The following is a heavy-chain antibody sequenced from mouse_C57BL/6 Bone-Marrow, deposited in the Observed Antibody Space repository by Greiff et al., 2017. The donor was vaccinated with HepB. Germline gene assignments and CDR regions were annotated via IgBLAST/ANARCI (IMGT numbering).Heavy chain of an antibody. J-gene: IGHJ4*01. V-gene: IGHV7-3*01. CDR3: ARYYYSSSYVGYYAMDY. CDR1: GFTFTDYY. Sequence: EVKLMESGGGLVQPGGSLSLSCAASGFTFTDYYMSWVRQPPGKALEWLGFIRNKAHGYTTEYSASVKGRFTLSRDNSQSILYLQMNALSAEDSATYYCARYYYSSSYVGYYAMDYWGQGTSVTVSS. CDR2: IRNKAHGYTT. D-gene: IGHD1-1*01.